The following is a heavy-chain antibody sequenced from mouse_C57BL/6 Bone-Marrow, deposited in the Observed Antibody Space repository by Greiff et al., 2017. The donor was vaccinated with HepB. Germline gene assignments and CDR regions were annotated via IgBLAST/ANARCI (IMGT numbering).Heavy chain of an antibody. V-gene: IGHV1-26*01. J-gene: IGHJ4*01. Sequence: EVQLQQSGPELVKPGASVKISCKASGYTFTDYYMNWVKQSHGKSLEWIGDINPNNGGTSYNQKFKGKATLTVDKSSSTAYMELRSLTSEDSAVYDCARDPFPFYYAMDYWGQGTSVTVSS. CDR3: ARDPFPFYYAMDY. CDR2: INPNNGGT. CDR1: GYTFTDYY.